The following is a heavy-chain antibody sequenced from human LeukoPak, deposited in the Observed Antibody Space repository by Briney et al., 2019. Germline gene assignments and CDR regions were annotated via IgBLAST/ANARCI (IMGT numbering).Heavy chain of an antibody. D-gene: IGHD3-9*01. J-gene: IGHJ4*02. CDR3: ARWEGANFDWPRIDY. V-gene: IGHV1-8*01. CDR1: GYTFTSYD. CDR2: MNPNSGST. Sequence: GASVKVSCKASGYTFTSYDINWVRQATGQGLEWMGWMNPNSGSTSYAQKFQGRVTMTRDTSTSTVYMELSSLRSEDTAVYYCARWEGANFDWPRIDYWGQGTLVTVSS.